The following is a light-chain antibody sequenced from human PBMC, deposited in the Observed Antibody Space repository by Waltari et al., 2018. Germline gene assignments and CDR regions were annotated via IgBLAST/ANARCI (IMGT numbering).Light chain of an antibody. Sequence: QSALTQPPSASGTPGQRVTISCSGSRSNLGSNPVNWYQQRPGAAPKLLLYSNDQRPSGVPDRFSGSKSGTSAPLGISGLQSEDEAYYYCATWDDTLNGQLFGGGTKLTVL. J-gene: IGLJ2*01. V-gene: IGLV1-44*01. CDR3: ATWDDTLNGQL. CDR1: RSNLGSNP. CDR2: SND.